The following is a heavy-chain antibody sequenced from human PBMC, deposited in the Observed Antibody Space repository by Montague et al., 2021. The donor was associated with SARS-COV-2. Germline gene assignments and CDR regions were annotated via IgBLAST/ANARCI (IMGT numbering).Heavy chain of an antibody. V-gene: IGHV4-4*02. D-gene: IGHD6-19*01. CDR3: ARAPIVVSGKNAFDI. Sequence: SETLSLTCAVSGASISSSHWWSWFRQHPGKGLEWLGEIYHTASTNYNTSPKSRVTISVDKSKNQFSLKLSSVTAADTAVYFCARAPIVVSGKNAFDIWGQGTMVTVSS. J-gene: IGHJ3*02. CDR1: GASISSSHW. CDR2: IYHTAST.